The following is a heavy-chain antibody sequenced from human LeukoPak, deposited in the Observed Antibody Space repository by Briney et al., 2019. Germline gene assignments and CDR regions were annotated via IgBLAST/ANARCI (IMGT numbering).Heavy chain of an antibody. V-gene: IGHV4-39*05. CDR2: IYYSGSP. CDR3: ATWRTAKTGFDY. Sequence: PSETPALTCTVSVGSISNNNYYWAWIRQPPGKGLECIGSIYYSGSPYYNPSLKSRVTISVDTSKNQFSLRLSSVTAADTAVYYCATWRTAKTGFDYWGQGTLVTVSS. CDR1: VGSISNNNYY. J-gene: IGHJ4*02. D-gene: IGHD1-1*01.